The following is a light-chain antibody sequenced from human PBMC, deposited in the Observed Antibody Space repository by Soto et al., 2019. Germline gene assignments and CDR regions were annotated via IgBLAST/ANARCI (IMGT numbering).Light chain of an antibody. V-gene: IGKV3-15*01. J-gene: IGKJ1*01. CDR1: QSISSH. CDR2: DAS. CDR3: QHYNYFWA. Sequence: EIVMTQSPATLSVSPGERAALSCRASQSISSHLVWYQQKPGQAPRLLIYDASTRATGIPARFSGSGSGTEFTLTINSLQSEDSAVYYCQHYNYFWAFGPGTK.